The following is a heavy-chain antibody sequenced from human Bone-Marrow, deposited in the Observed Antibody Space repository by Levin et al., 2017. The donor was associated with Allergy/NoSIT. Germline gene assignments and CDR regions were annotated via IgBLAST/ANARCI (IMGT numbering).Heavy chain of an antibody. CDR3: ARGRQWMNWFDP. CDR2: TYYRSKWYS. J-gene: IGHJ5*02. D-gene: IGHD6-19*01. Sequence: SCAISGDSISSHTAAWNWIRQSPSRGLEWLGRTYYRSKWYSDYALSVKSRITINPDTSKNHFSLQLNSVTPEDTAVYYCARGRQWMNWFDPWGQGTLVTVSS. CDR1: GDSISSHTAA. V-gene: IGHV6-1*01.